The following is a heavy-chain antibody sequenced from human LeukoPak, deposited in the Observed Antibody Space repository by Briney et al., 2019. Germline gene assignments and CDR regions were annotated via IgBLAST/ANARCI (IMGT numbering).Heavy chain of an antibody. V-gene: IGHV3-30*18. D-gene: IGHD3-9*01. CDR1: GFTFSSYG. CDR2: ISYDGSNK. Sequence: GRFLRLPCAASGFTFSSYGMHWVRQAPGKGLEGVAVISYDGSNKYYADSVEGRFTISRDNSKNTLYLQMNSLRAEDTAVYYCAKDGLGRHTYYDILTGYSGGIDYWGQGTLVTVSS. CDR3: AKDGLGRHTYYDILTGYSGGIDY. J-gene: IGHJ4*02.